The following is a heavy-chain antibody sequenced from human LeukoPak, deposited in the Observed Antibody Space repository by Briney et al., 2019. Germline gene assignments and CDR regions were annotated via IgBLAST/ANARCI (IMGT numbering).Heavy chain of an antibody. CDR2: INSDGSST. CDR3: ARANYGGAFDN. D-gene: IGHD4/OR15-4a*01. Sequence: GGSLRLSCAASGFPLSSYAMSWVRQAPGKGLVWVSRINSDGSSTTYADSVKGRFTISRDNAKNTLYLQMNSLRAEDTAVYYCARANYGGAFDNWGQGTLVTVSS. CDR1: GFPLSSYA. J-gene: IGHJ4*02. V-gene: IGHV3-74*01.